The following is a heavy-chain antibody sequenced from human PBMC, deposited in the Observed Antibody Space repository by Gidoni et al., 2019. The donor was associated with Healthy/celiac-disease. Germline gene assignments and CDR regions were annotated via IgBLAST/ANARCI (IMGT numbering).Heavy chain of an antibody. D-gene: IGHD1-26*01. CDR1: GFTFRSYG. Sequence: QVQLVASGGGVVQPGRSLRLSCAASGFTFRSYGMHWVRQDPGKGLEWVAVISYDGSNKYYADSVKGRFTISRDNSKNTLYLQMNSLRAEDTAVYYCAKDRKWELLYFFDYWGQGTLVTVSS. J-gene: IGHJ4*02. CDR3: AKDRKWELLYFFDY. CDR2: ISYDGSNK. V-gene: IGHV3-30*18.